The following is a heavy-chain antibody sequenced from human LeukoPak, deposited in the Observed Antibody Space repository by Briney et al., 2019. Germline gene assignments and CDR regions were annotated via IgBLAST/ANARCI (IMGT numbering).Heavy chain of an antibody. D-gene: IGHD5-24*01. CDR1: GGTFSSYA. CDR2: IIPIFGTA. Sequence: GSSAKVSCKASGGTFSSYAISWVRQAPGQGLEWMGGIIPIFGTANYAQKFQGRVTITADESTSTAYMELSSLRSEDTAVYYCARGLSPPTSGWRHYYYYMDVWGKGTTVTVSS. J-gene: IGHJ6*03. V-gene: IGHV1-69*01. CDR3: ARGLSPPTSGWRHYYYYMDV.